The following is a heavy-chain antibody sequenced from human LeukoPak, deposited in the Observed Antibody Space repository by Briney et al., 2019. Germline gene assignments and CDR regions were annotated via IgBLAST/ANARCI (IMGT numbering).Heavy chain of an antibody. CDR1: GYTFTGHY. V-gene: IGHV1-2*02. CDR2: IRPNSGDT. Sequence: ASVKVSCKASGYTFTGHYMHWMRQAPGQGLEWMGWIRPNSGDTDYAQRFQGRVTMTRDTSISTAYMELSRLRSDDTAVYYCARAAIAVAGDYHYHYMDVWGKGTTVTVSS. CDR3: ARAAIAVAGDYHYHYMDV. D-gene: IGHD6-19*01. J-gene: IGHJ6*03.